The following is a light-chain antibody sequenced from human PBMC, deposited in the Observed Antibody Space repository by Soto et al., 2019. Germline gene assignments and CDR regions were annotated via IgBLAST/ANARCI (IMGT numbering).Light chain of an antibody. Sequence: EIVLTQFPATLSFSPGERATLSCRASQSVSSEFAWYQQKPGQAPRLLIYDASNRATGIPARFSGTGSGTDFTLTISSLEPEDCALYYCQHRHNFGPGTKVDIK. V-gene: IGKV3-11*01. CDR1: QSVSSE. CDR3: QHRHN. CDR2: DAS. J-gene: IGKJ3*01.